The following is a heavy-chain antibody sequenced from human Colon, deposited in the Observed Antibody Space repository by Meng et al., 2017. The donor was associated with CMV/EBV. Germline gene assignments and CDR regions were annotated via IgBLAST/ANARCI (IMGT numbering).Heavy chain of an antibody. D-gene: IGHD6-6*01. CDR3: ARSDRSDSSSWWYFDL. Sequence: STSSSSSYWVLIRQPPGKGLGWIGSIYYSGSTYYNPSVKSRVTISVDTSKNQSSLKLSSVTAADTAVYYCARSDRSDSSSWWYFDLWGRGTLVTVSS. V-gene: IGHV4-39*07. CDR2: IYYSGST. CDR1: STSSSSSY. J-gene: IGHJ2*01.